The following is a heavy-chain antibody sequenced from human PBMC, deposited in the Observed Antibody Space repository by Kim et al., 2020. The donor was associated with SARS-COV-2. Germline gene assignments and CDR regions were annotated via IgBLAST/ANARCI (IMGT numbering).Heavy chain of an antibody. CDR2: IYPGDSDT. D-gene: IGHD3-3*01. CDR1: GYSFTSYW. V-gene: IGHV5-51*01. Sequence: GESLKISCKGSGYSFTSYWIGWVRQMPGKGLEWMGIIYPGDSDTRYSPPFQGQVNISADKSISTAYLQWSSLKASDTAMYYCARRGFWSGYSMSGYYYGMDVWGQGTTVTVSS. CDR3: ARRGFWSGYSMSGYYYGMDV. J-gene: IGHJ6*02.